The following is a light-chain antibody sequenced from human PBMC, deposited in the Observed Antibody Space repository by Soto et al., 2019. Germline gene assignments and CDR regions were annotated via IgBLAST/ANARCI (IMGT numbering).Light chain of an antibody. CDR1: NLENIY. V-gene: IGLV3-1*01. J-gene: IGLJ2*01. CDR3: QAWGSDTVV. Sequence: SYELIQPPSVSVSPGQTASITCSADNLENIYVSWYQQKPGQSPMLVIYQDTKRPSGIPERFSGSNSGNTATLTIIGTQALDEADYYCQAWGSDTVVFGGGTNSPS. CDR2: QDT.